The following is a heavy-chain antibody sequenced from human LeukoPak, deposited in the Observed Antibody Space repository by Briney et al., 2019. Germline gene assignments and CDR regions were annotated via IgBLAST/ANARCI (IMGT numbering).Heavy chain of an antibody. D-gene: IGHD4-17*01. CDR2: ISYDGSNK. V-gene: IGHV3-30-3*01. J-gene: IGHJ4*02. CDR1: GFTFSSYA. CDR3: VKDLHLHTSYGDYVGFDY. Sequence: GRSLRLSCAASGFTFSSYAMHWVRQAPGKGLEWVAVISYDGSNKYYADSVKGRFTISRDNSKNTLYLQMNSLRAEDTAVYYCVKDLHLHTSYGDYVGFDYWGQGTLVTVSS.